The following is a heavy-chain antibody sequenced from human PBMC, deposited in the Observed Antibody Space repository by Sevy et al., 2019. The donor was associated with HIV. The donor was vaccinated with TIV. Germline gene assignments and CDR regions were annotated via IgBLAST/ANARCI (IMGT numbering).Heavy chain of an antibody. CDR1: GFTFSPYW. J-gene: IGHJ4*02. V-gene: IGHV3-7*01. CDR3: ARGVGLDC. D-gene: IGHD1-26*01. CDR2: IRPDGSDK. Sequence: GGSLRLSCAASGFTFSPYWMSWVRQAPGKGLEWVANIRPDGSDKYYVDSVKGRFTISRDNAKNSLYLQMNSLRADDTSMYYCARGVGLDCWGQGALVTVSS.